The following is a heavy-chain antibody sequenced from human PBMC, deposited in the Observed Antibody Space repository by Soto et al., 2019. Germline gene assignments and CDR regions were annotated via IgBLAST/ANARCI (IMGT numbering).Heavy chain of an antibody. D-gene: IGHD6-19*01. V-gene: IGHV1-69*12. CDR1: GGTFSSYA. CDR3: ARGGSGWYVGEYNWFDP. Sequence: QVQLVQSGAEVKKPGSSVKVSCKASGGTFSSYAISWVRQAPGQGLEWMGGIIPIFGTANYAQKFQGRVTITADESTSTAYMELSSLRSEDTAVYYCARGGSGWYVGEYNWFDPWGQGTLVTVSS. J-gene: IGHJ5*02. CDR2: IIPIFGTA.